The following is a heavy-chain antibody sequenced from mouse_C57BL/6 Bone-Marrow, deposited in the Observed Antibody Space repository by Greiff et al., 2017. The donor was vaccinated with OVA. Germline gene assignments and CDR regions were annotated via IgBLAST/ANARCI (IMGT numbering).Heavy chain of an antibody. CDR1: GFNIKDDY. V-gene: IGHV14-4*01. CDR3: TTGIPGGY. J-gene: IGHJ2*01. D-gene: IGHD1-1*02. Sequence: EVHLVESGAELVRPGASVKLSCTASGFNIKDDYMHWVKQRPEQGLEWIGWIDPENGDTEYASKFQGKATITADTSSNTAYLQLSSLTSEDTAVYYCTTGIPGGYWGQGTTLTVSS. CDR2: IDPENGDT.